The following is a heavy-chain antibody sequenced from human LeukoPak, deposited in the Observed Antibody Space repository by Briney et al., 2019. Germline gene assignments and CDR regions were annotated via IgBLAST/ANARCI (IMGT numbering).Heavy chain of an antibody. Sequence: SETLSPTCAVYGGSFSGYYWSWIRQPPGKGLEWIGEIHHSGSTNNNPSLKSRVTISVDTSKNQFSLKLSSVTAADTAVYYCARSRGWLQSHPLDYWGQGTLVTVSS. CDR3: ARSRGWLQSHPLDY. CDR2: IHHSGST. D-gene: IGHD5-24*01. J-gene: IGHJ4*02. CDR1: GGSFSGYY. V-gene: IGHV4-34*01.